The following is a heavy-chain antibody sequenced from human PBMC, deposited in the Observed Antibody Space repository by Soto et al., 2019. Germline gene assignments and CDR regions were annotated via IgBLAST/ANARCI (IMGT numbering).Heavy chain of an antibody. D-gene: IGHD1-1*01. CDR3: ARDPNWNDEDYYYYYGMDV. CDR2: INHSGST. V-gene: IGHV4-34*01. Sequence: SATLSLTCAVYGGSFSGYYWSWIRQPPGKGLEWIGEINHSGSTNYNPSLKSRVTISVDTSKNQFSLKLSSVTAADTAVYYCARDPNWNDEDYYYYYGMDVWGQGTTVTVSS. J-gene: IGHJ6*02. CDR1: GGSFSGYY.